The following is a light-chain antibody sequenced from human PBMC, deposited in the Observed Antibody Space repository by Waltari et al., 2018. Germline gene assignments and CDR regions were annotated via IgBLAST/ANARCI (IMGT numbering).Light chain of an antibody. V-gene: IGKV1-39*01. CDR1: QTISSY. J-gene: IGKJ1*01. CDR2: TAS. Sequence: DIQMTQSPSSLSASVGDRVTMTCRASQTISSYVNWYQQKSGTAPKLLVYTASSLQGGVPSRFSGSGSGTEFTLSISRLQPDDFATYYCQQSYSTPHTFGQGTKVEVK. CDR3: QQSYSTPHT.